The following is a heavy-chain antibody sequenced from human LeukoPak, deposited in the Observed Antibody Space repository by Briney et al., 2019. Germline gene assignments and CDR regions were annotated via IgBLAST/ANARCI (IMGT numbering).Heavy chain of an antibody. CDR1: GFAFSSYG. V-gene: IGHV3-30*18. Sequence: GRSLRLSCAASGFAFSSYGMHWVRQAPGKGLEGVAGISYDGSNKYYADSVKGRFTISRDNSKNTLYLQMNSLRAEDTAVYYCAKESMGRSGDVWGKGTTVTVSS. J-gene: IGHJ6*04. CDR3: AKESMGRSGDV. D-gene: IGHD5-24*01. CDR2: ISYDGSNK.